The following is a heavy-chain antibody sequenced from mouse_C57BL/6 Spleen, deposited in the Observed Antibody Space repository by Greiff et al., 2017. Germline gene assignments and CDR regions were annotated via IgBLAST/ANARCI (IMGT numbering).Heavy chain of an antibody. CDR2: IDPSDSYT. V-gene: IGHV1-69*01. CDR3: ATWVDNSGYVAFAY. Sequence: QVQLQQSGAELVMPGASVKLSCKASGYTFTSYWMHWVKQRPGQGLEWIGEIDPSDSYTNYNQKFKGKSTLTVDKSSSTAYMQLSSLTSEDSAVYYCATWVDNSGYVAFAYWGQGTLVTVSA. CDR1: GYTFTSYW. D-gene: IGHD3-2*02. J-gene: IGHJ3*01.